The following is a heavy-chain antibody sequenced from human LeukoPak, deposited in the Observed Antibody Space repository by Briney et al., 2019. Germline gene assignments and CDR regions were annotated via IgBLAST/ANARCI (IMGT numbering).Heavy chain of an antibody. CDR1: GFTFSSYS. J-gene: IGHJ4*02. CDR3: AKDRAVAGQFDY. V-gene: IGHV3-21*04. Sequence: GGSLRLSCAASGFTFSSYSMNWVRQAPGKGLEWVSSISSSSSYIYYADSVKGRFTISRDNSKNTLYLQMNSLRAEDTAVYYCAKDRAVAGQFDYWGQGTLVTVSS. D-gene: IGHD6-19*01. CDR2: ISSSSSYI.